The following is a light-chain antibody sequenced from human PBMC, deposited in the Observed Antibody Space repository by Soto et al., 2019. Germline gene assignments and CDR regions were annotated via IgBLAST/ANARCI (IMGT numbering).Light chain of an antibody. CDR1: SSDVGSYNR. CDR2: EVS. CDR3: SLYTSSSTVV. V-gene: IGLV2-18*01. Sequence: QSALTQPPSVSGSPGQSVTISCTGTSSDVGSYNRVSWYQQPPGTAPKLMIYEVSNRPSGLPDRFSGSKSGNTASLTISGLQADDEADYYCSLYTSSSTVVFGGGTKVTVL. J-gene: IGLJ2*01.